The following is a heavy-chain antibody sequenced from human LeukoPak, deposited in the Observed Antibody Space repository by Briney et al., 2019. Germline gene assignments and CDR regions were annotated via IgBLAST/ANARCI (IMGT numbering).Heavy chain of an antibody. CDR1: GFTFSSYG. CDR2: IRYDGSNK. D-gene: IGHD6-6*01. Sequence: PGGSLRLSCAASGFTFSSYGMHWVRQAPGKGLEWVAFIRYDGSNKYYADSVKGRFTISRDNSKNTLYLQMNSLRAEDTAVYYCARDAGSSVIWFDPWGQGTLVTVSS. J-gene: IGHJ5*02. V-gene: IGHV3-30*02. CDR3: ARDAGSSVIWFDP.